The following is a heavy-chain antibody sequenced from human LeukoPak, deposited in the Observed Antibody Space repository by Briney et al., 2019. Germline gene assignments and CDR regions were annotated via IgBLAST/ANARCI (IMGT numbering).Heavy chain of an antibody. CDR1: GFTFSSYS. J-gene: IGHJ6*03. D-gene: IGHD6-19*01. CDR2: ISSSSSNI. Sequence: GGSLRLSCAASGFTFSSYSMSWVRQAPGKGLEWVSSISSSSSNIYYADSVKGRFTISRDNAKNSLYLQMNSLRVEDTAVYYCARTLSGYSSSGYYYYMDVWGKGTTVTISS. V-gene: IGHV3-21*01. CDR3: ARTLSGYSSSGYYYYMDV.